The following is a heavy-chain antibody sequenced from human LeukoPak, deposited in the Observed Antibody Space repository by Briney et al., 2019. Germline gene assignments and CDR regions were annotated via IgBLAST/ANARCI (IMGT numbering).Heavy chain of an antibody. Sequence: GGSLRLSCAASGFTFSSYGMHWVRQAPGKGLEWVANIKQDGSEKYYVDSVKGRFTISRDNAKNSLYLQMNSLRAEDTAVYYCARDHPEDAFDIWGQGTMVTVSS. J-gene: IGHJ3*02. V-gene: IGHV3-7*01. CDR3: ARDHPEDAFDI. CDR1: GFTFSSYG. CDR2: IKQDGSEK.